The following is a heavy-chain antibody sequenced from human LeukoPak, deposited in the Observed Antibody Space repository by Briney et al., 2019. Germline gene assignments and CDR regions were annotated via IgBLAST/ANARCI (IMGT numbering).Heavy chain of an antibody. CDR2: ISYSGSA. V-gene: IGHV4-59*01. Sequence: SETLSLTCTVSGGSISNYYWSWIRQPPGKGLEWIGYISYSGSADYNPSLRSRVDISVDTSKNQLSLRLTSVTAADTAVYYCARWGRIGSGWPRGGLDYWGQGTLVTVSS. J-gene: IGHJ4*02. CDR3: ARWGRIGSGWPRGGLDY. CDR1: GGSISNYY. D-gene: IGHD6-19*01.